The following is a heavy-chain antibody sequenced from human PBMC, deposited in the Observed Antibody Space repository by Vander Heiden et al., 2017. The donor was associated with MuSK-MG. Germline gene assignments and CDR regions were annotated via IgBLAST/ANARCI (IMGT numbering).Heavy chain of an antibody. CDR1: GGSFSSYA. V-gene: IGHV1-69*12. Sequence: QVQLVQSGAEVKKPGSSVKVSCKASGGSFSSYAIHWVRQAPGQGLEWMGGIIPLYGPPNYAQKFQGRVTIIADESTSTVYMALSSLRSEDAAVYYCTRGGYGDFLKYFDDWGQGTLVTVSS. CDR2: IIPLYGPP. J-gene: IGHJ4*02. D-gene: IGHD4-17*01. CDR3: TRGGYGDFLKYFDD.